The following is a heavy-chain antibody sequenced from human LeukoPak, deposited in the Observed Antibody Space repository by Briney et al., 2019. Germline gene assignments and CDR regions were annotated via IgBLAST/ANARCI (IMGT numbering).Heavy chain of an antibody. CDR3: ARLQRSVTGTL. V-gene: IGHV3-21*06. CDR2: VSNSGDYI. CDR1: GFSFSSYR. J-gene: IGHJ4*02. D-gene: IGHD6-19*01. Sequence: GGSLRLSCAASGFSFSSYRMNWVRQAPGKGLEWVSSVSNSGDYIHYADSVKGRFTISRDNAKNSLYLQMSSLRGEDTAVYYCARLQRSVTGTLWGQGTLVIVSS.